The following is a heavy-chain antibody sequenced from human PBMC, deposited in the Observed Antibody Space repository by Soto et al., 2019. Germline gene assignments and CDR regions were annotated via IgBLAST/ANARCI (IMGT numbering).Heavy chain of an antibody. CDR3: AKLSYYGSGSYYGLGELSPIIDY. Sequence: PGGSLRLSCAASGFTFSSYAMSWVRQAPGKGLEWVSAISGSGGSTYYADSVKGRFTISRDNSKNTLYLQMNSLRAEDTAVYYCAKLSYYGSGSYYGLGELSPIIDYWGQGTLVTVSS. CDR2: ISGSGGST. V-gene: IGHV3-23*01. D-gene: IGHD3-10*01. J-gene: IGHJ4*02. CDR1: GFTFSSYA.